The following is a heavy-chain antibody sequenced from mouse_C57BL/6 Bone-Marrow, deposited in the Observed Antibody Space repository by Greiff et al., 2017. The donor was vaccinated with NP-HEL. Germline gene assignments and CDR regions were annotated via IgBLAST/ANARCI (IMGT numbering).Heavy chain of an antibody. V-gene: IGHV1-52*01. CDR3: AVVARNY. CDR1: GYTFTSYW. CDR2: IDPSDSDT. J-gene: IGHJ2*01. Sequence: QVQLQQPGAELVRPGSSVKLSCKASGYTFTSYWMHWVKQRPIQGLEWIGNIDPSDSDTHYNQKFKDKATLTVDKSSSTAYMQLSSLTSEDSAVYYCAVVARNYWGQGTTLTVSS. D-gene: IGHD1-1*01.